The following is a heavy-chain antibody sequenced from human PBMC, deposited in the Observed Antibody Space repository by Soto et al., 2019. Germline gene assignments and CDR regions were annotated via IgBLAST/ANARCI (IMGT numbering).Heavy chain of an antibody. CDR2: TSHSGST. V-gene: IGHV4-30-2*01. CDR1: GGSVSSGGFS. CDR3: ARDKITGLFDY. D-gene: IGHD2-8*02. J-gene: IGHJ4*02. Sequence: SETLSLTCVVSGGSVSSGGFSWNWFRQPPGKVLEWIGYTSHSGSTNYNPPLKSRVTISVDTSKNQFSLKLTSVTAADTAVYYCARDKITGLFDYWGQGTLVTVSS.